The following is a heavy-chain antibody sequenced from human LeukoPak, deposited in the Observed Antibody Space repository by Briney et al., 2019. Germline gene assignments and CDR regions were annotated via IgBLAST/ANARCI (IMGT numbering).Heavy chain of an antibody. CDR3: ARAGDYGDYFDY. CDR2: ISSSSSYI. D-gene: IGHD4-17*01. J-gene: IGHJ4*02. V-gene: IGHV3-21*01. CDR1: GLTFSSYS. Sequence: GGSLRLSCAASGLTFSSYSMNWVRQAPGKGLEWVSSISSSSSYIYYADSVKGRFTISRDNAKNSLYLQMNSQRAEDTAVYYCARAGDYGDYFDYWGQGTLVTVSS.